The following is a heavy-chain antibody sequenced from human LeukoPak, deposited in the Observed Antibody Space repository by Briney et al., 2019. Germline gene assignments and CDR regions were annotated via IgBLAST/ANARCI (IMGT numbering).Heavy chain of an antibody. CDR2: IRNDGAKT. V-gene: IGHV3-30*02. CDR1: TFTFSDYG. D-gene: IGHD3-16*02. Sequence: GGSLRLSCVGSTFTFSDYGMHWVRQAPGKGLEWVAFIRNDGAKTHYADSAKGRFTISRDNSRNTLYLQMNSLTAEDTAVFYCAKDGVILAPGVYWYMDVWGRGTTVTVSS. J-gene: IGHJ6*03. CDR3: AKDGVILAPGVYWYMDV.